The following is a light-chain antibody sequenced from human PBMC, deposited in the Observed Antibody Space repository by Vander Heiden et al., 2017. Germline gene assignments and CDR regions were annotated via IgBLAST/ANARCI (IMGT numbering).Light chain of an antibody. CDR1: SSDVGGYNY. V-gene: IGLV2-11*01. CDR3: CSYAGSVV. CDR2: DVS. Sequence: QSALTQPRSVSGSPGQSVTNSCTGTSSDVGGYNYVSWYQQHPGKAPKLMNYDVSKRPSGVPDRFSGSKSGNTASLTISGLQAEDEADYYCCSYAGSVVFGGGTKLTVL. J-gene: IGLJ2*01.